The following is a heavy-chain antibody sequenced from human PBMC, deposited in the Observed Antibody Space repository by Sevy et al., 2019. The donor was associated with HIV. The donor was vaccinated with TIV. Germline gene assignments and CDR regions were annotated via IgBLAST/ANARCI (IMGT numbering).Heavy chain of an antibody. CDR3: TTDSKKRGLSALLDY. CDR2: IKSKTDGGTT. CDR1: GFTFSNAW. V-gene: IGHV3-15*01. Sequence: GGSLRLSCAASGFTFSNAWMSWVRQAPGKGLEWVGRIKSKTDGGTTDYAAPVKGRFTISRDDSKNSLYLQMNSLKTEAAAIYYWTTDSKKRGLSALLDYWGQGTLVTVSS. D-gene: IGHD3-10*01. J-gene: IGHJ4*02.